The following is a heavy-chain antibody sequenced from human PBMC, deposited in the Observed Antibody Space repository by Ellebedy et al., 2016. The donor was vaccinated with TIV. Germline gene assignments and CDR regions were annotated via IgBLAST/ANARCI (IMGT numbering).Heavy chain of an antibody. Sequence: SETLSLTXTVSGGSISSGSYYWSWIRQPAGKGLEWIGRIYTSGSTNYNPSLKSRVTMSVDTSKNQFSLKLSSVTAADTAVYYYAREGSSSLLRGYYYYYYMDVWGKGTTVTVSS. V-gene: IGHV4-61*02. CDR1: GGSISSGSYY. CDR3: AREGSSSLLRGYYYYYYMDV. J-gene: IGHJ6*03. D-gene: IGHD6-6*01. CDR2: IYTSGST.